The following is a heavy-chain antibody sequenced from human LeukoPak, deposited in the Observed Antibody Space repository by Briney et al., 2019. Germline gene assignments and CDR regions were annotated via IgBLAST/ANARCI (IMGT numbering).Heavy chain of an antibody. D-gene: IGHD2-15*01. CDR2: INPSGGST. V-gene: IGHV1-46*01. J-gene: IGHJ5*02. Sequence: ASVKVSCKASGYTFTSYYIHWVRQAPGEGLEWMGIINPSGGSTSYAQKFQGRVTMTRDTSISTAYMELSRLRSDDTAVYYCARDRLDIVVVVAATTEFDPWGQGTLVTVSS. CDR3: ARDRLDIVVVVAATTEFDP. CDR1: GYTFTSYY.